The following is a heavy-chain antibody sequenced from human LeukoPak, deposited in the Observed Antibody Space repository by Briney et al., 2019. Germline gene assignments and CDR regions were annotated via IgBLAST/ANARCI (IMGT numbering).Heavy chain of an antibody. D-gene: IGHD2-15*01. V-gene: IGHV3-72*01. CDR3: VRAGGTRGYDI. CDR2: STDKLYSYTT. CDR1: GFTFSDHP. Sequence: PGGPLRLSCAVSGFTFSDHPMDWVRHVPGKGLQWVGRSTDKLYSYTTEYAASVKGRFTISRADSENSLYLQMNSLKTEDTAVYYCVRAGGTRGYDIWGQGTMVTVSS. J-gene: IGHJ3*02.